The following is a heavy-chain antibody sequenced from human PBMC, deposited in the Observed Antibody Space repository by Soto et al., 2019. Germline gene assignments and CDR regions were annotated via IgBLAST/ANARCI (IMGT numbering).Heavy chain of an antibody. V-gene: IGHV4-61*01. D-gene: IGHD3-22*01. CDR3: ARVSEVRGYTDFGS. J-gene: IGHJ4*02. CDR1: GGSVSGSSSY. Sequence: PSETLSLTCIVSGGSVSGSSSYWNWIRQPPGKGLEWIGYIYYTGSTNYHPSLRSRVTISIEASKNQFSLRLSSVTTADTAIYYCARVSEVRGYTDFGSWDQGNLVIVSA. CDR2: IYYTGST.